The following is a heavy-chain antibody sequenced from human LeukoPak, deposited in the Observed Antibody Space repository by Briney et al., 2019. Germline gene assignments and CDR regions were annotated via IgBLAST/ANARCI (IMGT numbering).Heavy chain of an antibody. CDR1: GYTFTSYG. CDR3: ARDLRRGSSSWYVSGGDY. J-gene: IGHJ4*02. Sequence: ASGKLSCKAAGYTFTSYGISSVRQAPGQGLGWMGWITSYNDNTDYAQKLQGRVTMTTDTSTSTAYMEMRSLRSDDTAVYYCARDLRRGSSSWYVSGGDYWGQGTLVTVSS. CDR2: ITSYNDNT. V-gene: IGHV1-18*01. D-gene: IGHD6-13*01.